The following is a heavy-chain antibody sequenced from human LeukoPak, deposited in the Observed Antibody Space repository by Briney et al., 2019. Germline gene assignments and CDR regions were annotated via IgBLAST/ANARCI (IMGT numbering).Heavy chain of an antibody. CDR2: INPSGGSA. CDR1: GYTFTSYY. CDR3: ARAVMGSNYADC. Sequence: ASVKVSCKASGYTFTSYYMHWVRQAPGQGLEWMGIINPSGGSASYAQKFQGRVTMTRDTSTSTVYMGLSSLRSEDTAVYYCARAVMGSNYADCWGQGTLVTVSS. V-gene: IGHV1-46*03. J-gene: IGHJ4*02. D-gene: IGHD4-11*01.